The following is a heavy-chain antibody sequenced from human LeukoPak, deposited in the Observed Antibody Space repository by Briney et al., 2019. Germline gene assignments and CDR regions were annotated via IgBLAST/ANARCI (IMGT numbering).Heavy chain of an antibody. CDR1: GGSFSGYY. Sequence: SETLSLTCPVYGGSFSGYYWTWIRQPPGKGLEGIGEINHSGSTNYNPSLKSRVTVSVDTSKDQFSLKLSSVTAADTAIYYCARGPNCSGGSCPNRPIDYWGQGTLVTVSS. V-gene: IGHV4-34*01. D-gene: IGHD2-15*01. J-gene: IGHJ4*02. CDR2: INHSGST. CDR3: ARGPNCSGGSCPNRPIDY.